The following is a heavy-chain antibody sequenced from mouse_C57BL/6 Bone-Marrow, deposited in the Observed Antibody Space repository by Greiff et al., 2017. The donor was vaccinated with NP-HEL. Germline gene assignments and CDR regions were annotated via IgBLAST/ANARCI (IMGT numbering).Heavy chain of an antibody. CDR1: GYTFTDYE. D-gene: IGHD2-4*01. J-gene: IGHJ3*01. CDR3: TRCPLYDYDEDWFAY. V-gene: IGHV1-15*01. CDR2: IDPETGGT. Sequence: VQLQQSGAELVRPGASVTLSCKASGYTFTDYEMHWVKQTPVHGLEWIGAIDPETGGTAYNQKFKGKAILTAAKSSSTAYMELRSLTSEDSAVYYCTRCPLYDYDEDWFAYWGQGTLVTVSA.